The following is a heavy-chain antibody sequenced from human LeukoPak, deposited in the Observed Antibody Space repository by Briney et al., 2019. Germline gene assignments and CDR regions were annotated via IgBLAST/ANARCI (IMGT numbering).Heavy chain of an antibody. V-gene: IGHV3-30*02. CDR2: IRYDGSNK. J-gene: IGHJ4*02. Sequence: PGGSLRLSCAASGFTFSSYGMHWVRQAPGKGLEWVAFIRYDGSNKYYADSVKGRFTISRDNSKNTLYLQMNSLRAEDTAVYYCAKELSSSWYVFDYWGQGTLVTVSS. CDR3: AKELSSSWYVFDY. D-gene: IGHD6-13*01. CDR1: GFTFSSYG.